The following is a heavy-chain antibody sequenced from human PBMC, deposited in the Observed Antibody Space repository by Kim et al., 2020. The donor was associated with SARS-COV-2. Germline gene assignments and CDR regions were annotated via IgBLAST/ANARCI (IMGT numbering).Heavy chain of an antibody. CDR2: IMGSSYTI. CDR1: GVFFNSSG. Sequence: GGVWSFSGAASGVFFNSSGIVWVCLSTGPVSWGVSYIMGSSYTIYYADSVKGRFTISRDNAKNSLFLQMNSLRDEDTAVYYCAIRLSTEGATTHPWGQGT. CDR3: AIRLSTEGATTHP. D-gene: IGHD1-26*01. V-gene: IGHV3-48*02. J-gene: IGHJ5*02.